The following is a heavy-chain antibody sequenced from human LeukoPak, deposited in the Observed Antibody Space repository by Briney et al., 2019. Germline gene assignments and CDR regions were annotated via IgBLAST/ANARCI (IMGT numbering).Heavy chain of an antibody. V-gene: IGHV3-66*01. CDR3: AREDRYFNGMDV. CDR1: GFTVSSNY. Sequence: PGGSLRLSCAASGFTVSSNYMSWVRQAQGKGLEWVSVIYSGGSTYYADSVKGRFTISRDNSKNTLYLQMNSLRAEDTAVYYCAREDRYFNGMDVWGQGTTVTVSS. CDR2: IYSGGST. D-gene: IGHD3-9*01. J-gene: IGHJ6*02.